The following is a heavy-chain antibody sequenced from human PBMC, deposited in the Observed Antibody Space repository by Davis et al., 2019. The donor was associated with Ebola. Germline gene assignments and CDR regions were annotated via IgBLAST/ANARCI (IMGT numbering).Heavy chain of an antibody. Sequence: GESLKISCNGSGYSFTSYWIGWVRQMPGKGLEWMGIIYPGDSDTRYSSSFEGPVTISADKFISTAYLQWSSLKASDTALYYCARPSTSGQGNAFNIWGQGTMVRVSS. CDR3: ARPSTSGQGNAFNI. J-gene: IGHJ3*02. CDR1: GYSFTSYW. CDR2: IYPGDSDT. V-gene: IGHV5-51*01. D-gene: IGHD2-8*01.